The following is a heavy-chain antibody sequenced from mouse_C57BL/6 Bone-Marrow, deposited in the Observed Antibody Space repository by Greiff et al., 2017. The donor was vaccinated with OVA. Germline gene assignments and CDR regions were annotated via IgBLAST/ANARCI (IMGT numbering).Heavy chain of an antibody. Sequence: QVQLKQSGPELVKPGASVKISCKASGYTFTDYYINWVKQRPGQGLEWIGWIFPGSGSTYYNEKFKGKATLTVDKSSSTAYMLLSSLTSEDSAVYFCARSGQLRLREYFDYWGQGTTLTVSS. CDR2: IFPGSGST. V-gene: IGHV1-75*01. D-gene: IGHD3-2*02. J-gene: IGHJ2*01. CDR3: ARSGQLRLREYFDY. CDR1: GYTFTDYY.